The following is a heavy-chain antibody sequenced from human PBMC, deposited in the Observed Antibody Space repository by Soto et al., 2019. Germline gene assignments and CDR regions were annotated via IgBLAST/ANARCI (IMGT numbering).Heavy chain of an antibody. CDR2: ISGSGGST. J-gene: IGHJ5*02. D-gene: IGHD3-22*01. V-gene: IGHV3-23*01. CDR3: AKDTGYYYDSSGSSYDP. CDR1: GFTFSSYA. Sequence: GSLRLSCAASGFTFSSYAMSWVRQAPGKGLEWVSAISGSGGSTYYADSVKGRFTISRDNSKNTLYLQMNSLRAEDTAVYYCAKDTGYYYDSSGSSYDPWGQGTLVTVS.